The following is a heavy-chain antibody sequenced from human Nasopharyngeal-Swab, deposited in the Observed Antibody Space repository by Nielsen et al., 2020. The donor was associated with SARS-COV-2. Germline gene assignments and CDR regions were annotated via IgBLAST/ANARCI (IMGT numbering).Heavy chain of an antibody. D-gene: IGHD3-22*01. J-gene: IGHJ3*02. V-gene: IGHV5-51*01. Sequence: GGSLRLSCKGSGYRFISYWIGWVRQMPGKGLEWMGNIYPGDSDTRYSPSFQGQVTISADKSINTAYLQWSSLKASDTAMYYCARTAIEGGYYRGDAFDIWGQGTMVTVSS. CDR3: ARTAIEGGYYRGDAFDI. CDR2: IYPGDSDT. CDR1: GYRFISYW.